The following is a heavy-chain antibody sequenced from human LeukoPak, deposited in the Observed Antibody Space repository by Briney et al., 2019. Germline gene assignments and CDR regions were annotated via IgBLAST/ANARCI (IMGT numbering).Heavy chain of an antibody. V-gene: IGHV1-69*13. CDR1: GGTFSSYA. CDR3: ATSGGDYYYYSLDV. J-gene: IGHJ6*03. Sequence: ASVKVSCKASGGTFSSYAISWVRQAPGQGLEWMGGIIPIFGTANYAQKFQGRVTITADESTSTTYMELSSLTSEDTAVYYCATSGGDYYYYSLDVWGKGTPVTISS. D-gene: IGHD3-10*01. CDR2: IIPIFGTA.